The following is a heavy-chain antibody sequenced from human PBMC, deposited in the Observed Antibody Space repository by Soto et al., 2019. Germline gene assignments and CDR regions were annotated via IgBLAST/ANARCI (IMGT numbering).Heavy chain of an antibody. CDR2: IIPIFGTA. J-gene: IGHJ4*02. Sequence: ASVKVSCKASGGTFSSYAISWVRQAPGQGLEWMGGIIPIFGTANYAQKFQGRVTITADESTSTAYMELSSLRSEDTAVYFCSRAQSPYYYDSSGYYDYFDYWGQGTLVTVSS. V-gene: IGHV1-69*13. CDR3: SRAQSPYYYDSSGYYDYFDY. D-gene: IGHD3-22*01. CDR1: GGTFSSYA.